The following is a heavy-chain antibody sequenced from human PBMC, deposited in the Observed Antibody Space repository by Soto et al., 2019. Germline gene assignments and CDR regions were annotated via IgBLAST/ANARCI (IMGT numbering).Heavy chain of an antibody. Sequence: GGSLRLSCAASGFNFSNYWLSWVRQAPGKGLEWVGHIKKDGSEKYYVGSVVGRFTISRDNAENSLYLQMNSLRAEDTAVYYCARLYLATTFTYLEHWGQGPLVTVSS. CDR1: GFNFSNYW. J-gene: IGHJ4*02. D-gene: IGHD1-1*01. CDR2: IKKDGSEK. V-gene: IGHV3-7*01. CDR3: ARLYLATTFTYLEH.